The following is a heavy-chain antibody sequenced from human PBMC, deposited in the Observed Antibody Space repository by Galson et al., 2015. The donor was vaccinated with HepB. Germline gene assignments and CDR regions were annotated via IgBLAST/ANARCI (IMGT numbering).Heavy chain of an antibody. Sequence: GHVTISADKSISTAYLQWSSLKASDTAMYYCARRGGRYGGGAFDIWGQGTMVTVSS. D-gene: IGHD4-17*01. CDR3: ARRGGRYGGGAFDI. J-gene: IGHJ3*02. V-gene: IGHV5-10-1*01.